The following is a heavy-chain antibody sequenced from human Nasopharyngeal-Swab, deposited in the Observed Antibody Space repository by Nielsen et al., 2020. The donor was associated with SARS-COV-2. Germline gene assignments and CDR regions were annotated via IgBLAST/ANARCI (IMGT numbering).Heavy chain of an antibody. CDR2: INWNGGST. Sequence: WIRQPPGKGLEWVSGINWNGGSTGYADSVKGRFTISRDNAKNSLYLQMNSLRAKDTALYHCARDAEQPGDYYYGMDVWGQGTTVTVSS. J-gene: IGHJ6*02. V-gene: IGHV3-20*01. CDR3: ARDAEQPGDYYYGMDV. D-gene: IGHD6-13*01.